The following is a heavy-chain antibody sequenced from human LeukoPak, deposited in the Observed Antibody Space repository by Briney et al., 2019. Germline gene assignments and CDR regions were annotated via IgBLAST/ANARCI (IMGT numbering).Heavy chain of an antibody. CDR3: ARGRGVHDSHTYDYFDY. CDR2: INPAGGST. J-gene: IGHJ4*02. D-gene: IGHD3-22*01. V-gene: IGHV1-46*01. Sequence: ASVKVSCKASGYTFTSYYIHWVRQAPGQGLEWMGIINPAGGSTTYAQKFQGSRLTLTRDTSTSTVYMELSSLRSEDTALYYCARGRGVHDSHTYDYFDYWGQGSLVTVSS. CDR1: GYTFTSYY.